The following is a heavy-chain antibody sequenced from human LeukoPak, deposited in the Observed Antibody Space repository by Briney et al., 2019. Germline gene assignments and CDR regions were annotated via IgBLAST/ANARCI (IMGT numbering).Heavy chain of an antibody. V-gene: IGHV4-4*07. D-gene: IGHD6-19*01. CDR2: IQTSGKT. Sequence: SETLSLTRTVSGGSTRNYYWNWIRRPAGPGLECVGRIQTSGKTNYSPSLKSRITISVDRSNNQVSLKLTSVTAADTAVYYCASDRGSGWFDYWGQGTLVTVSS. J-gene: IGHJ4*02. CDR3: ASDRGSGWFDY. CDR1: GGSTRNYY.